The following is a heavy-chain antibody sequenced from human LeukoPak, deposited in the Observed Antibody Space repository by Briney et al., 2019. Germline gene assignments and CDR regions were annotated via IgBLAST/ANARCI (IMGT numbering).Heavy chain of an antibody. CDR3: ARVLVVPAATARTNWFDP. J-gene: IGHJ5*02. V-gene: IGHV1-69*13. D-gene: IGHD2-2*01. Sequence: ASLKVSCKASAGTFSSYAISWVRQAPGQGREWMGEIIPIFGTANYAQKFQGRVTITADDSKSTDYMELSSLRSEDTAVYYCARVLVVPAATARTNWFDPWGQGTLVTVSS. CDR1: AGTFSSYA. CDR2: IIPIFGTA.